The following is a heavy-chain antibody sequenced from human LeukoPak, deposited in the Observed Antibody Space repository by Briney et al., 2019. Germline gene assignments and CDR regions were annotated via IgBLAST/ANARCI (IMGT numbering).Heavy chain of an antibody. CDR3: AKDAAAAGYFDY. Sequence: GGSLRLSCAASGFTFNNYVMNWVRQAPGKGLEWVSAISGRGGSTYYADSVKGRFTISRASSKNTLYLQMNSLRAEDTAVYYCAKDAAAAGYFDYWGQGTLVTVSS. CDR1: GFTFNNYV. CDR2: ISGRGGST. D-gene: IGHD6-13*01. J-gene: IGHJ4*02. V-gene: IGHV3-23*01.